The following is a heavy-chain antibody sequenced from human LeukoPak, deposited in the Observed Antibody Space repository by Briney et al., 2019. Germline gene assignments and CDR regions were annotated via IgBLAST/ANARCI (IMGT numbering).Heavy chain of an antibody. D-gene: IGHD5-18*01. Sequence: GGSLRLSCAASGFSVNNLYMSWVRQAPGKGLEWVSVIYSGDRTYYADSVKGRFTISRDTSKKTVDLQMNSLRPEETAVYYCARDGEYSYGYGFDYWGQGTLVTVSS. J-gene: IGHJ4*02. CDR2: IYSGDRT. CDR1: GFSVNNLY. V-gene: IGHV3-66*01. CDR3: ARDGEYSYGYGFDY.